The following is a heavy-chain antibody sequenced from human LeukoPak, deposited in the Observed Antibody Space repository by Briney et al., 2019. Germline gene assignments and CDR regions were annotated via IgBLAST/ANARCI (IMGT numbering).Heavy chain of an antibody. CDR1: GGSISSSASY. D-gene: IGHD5-12*01. CDR3: ARHGGGYDHLDY. CDR2: IYYSGIT. V-gene: IGHV4-39*01. J-gene: IGHJ4*02. Sequence: SETLSLTCTVSGGSISSSASYWGWVRQPPGKGLGWIGAIYYSGITYYNPPLKSRVTLSVDTSKNQFSLGLRSVTAADTAVYYCARHGGGYDHLDYWGQGTLVTVSS.